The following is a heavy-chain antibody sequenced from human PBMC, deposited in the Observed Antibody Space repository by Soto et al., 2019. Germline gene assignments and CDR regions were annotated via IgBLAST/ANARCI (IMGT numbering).Heavy chain of an antibody. Sequence: SETLSLTCAVSSGSISSSNWWSWVRQPPGKGLEWIGEIYHSGSTNYNPSLKSRVTISVDKSKNQFSLKLSSVTAADTAVYYCARALLWCHLGELSFDDWFDPWGQGTLVTVSS. J-gene: IGHJ5*02. CDR2: IYHSGST. V-gene: IGHV4-4*02. CDR1: SGSISSSNW. CDR3: ARALLWCHLGELSFDDWFDP. D-gene: IGHD3-16*01.